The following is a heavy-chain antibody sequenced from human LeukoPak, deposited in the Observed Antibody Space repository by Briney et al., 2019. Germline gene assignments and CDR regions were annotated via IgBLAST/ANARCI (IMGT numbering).Heavy chain of an antibody. Sequence: SETLSLTCTVSGGSVSSYYWSWIRQPPGKGLEWMGYTYYSGSTHYNPSLTSRVTISVDTSKNQFSLRLTPVTAADTAIYYCARGPFRGTGDGALDIWGQGTMVTVS. V-gene: IGHV4-59*02. CDR2: TYYSGST. CDR1: GGSVSSYY. D-gene: IGHD1-26*01. CDR3: ARGPFRGTGDGALDI. J-gene: IGHJ3*02.